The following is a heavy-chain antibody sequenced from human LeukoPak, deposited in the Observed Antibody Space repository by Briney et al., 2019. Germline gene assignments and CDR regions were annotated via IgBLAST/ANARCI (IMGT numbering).Heavy chain of an antibody. D-gene: IGHD3-10*01. CDR3: AKLPSRRGSGSQFDY. CDR2: ISGSGGST. CDR1: GFTFSSYA. J-gene: IGHJ4*02. Sequence: PGGSLRLSCAASGFTFSSYAMSWVRRAPGKGLEWVSAISGSGGSTYYADSVKGRFTISRDNSKNTLYLQMNSLRAEDTAVYYCAKLPSRRGSGSQFDYWGQGTLVTVSS. V-gene: IGHV3-23*01.